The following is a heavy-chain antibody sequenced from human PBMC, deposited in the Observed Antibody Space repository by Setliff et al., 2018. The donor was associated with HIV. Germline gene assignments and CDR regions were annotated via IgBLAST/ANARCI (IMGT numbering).Heavy chain of an antibody. CDR1: GFTFSSYS. CDR2: ISSSSSYI. Sequence: GGSLRLSCAASGFTFSSYSMNWVRQAPGKGLEWVSSISSSSSYIYYADSVKGRFTISRDNAKNSLYLQMNSLRAEDTAVYYCARGTVGATPNYYYMDVWGKGTTVTVSS. CDR3: ARGTVGATPNYYYMDV. J-gene: IGHJ6*03. V-gene: IGHV3-21*01. D-gene: IGHD1-26*01.